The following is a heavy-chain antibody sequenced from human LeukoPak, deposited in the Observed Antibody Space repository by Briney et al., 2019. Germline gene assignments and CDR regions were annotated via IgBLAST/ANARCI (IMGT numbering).Heavy chain of an antibody. CDR1: GDSISDYY. Sequence: SETLSLTCIVSGDSISDYYWTWIRQPPGKRLEWIGYIRYNGYTNYSPSLKSRVTISIDTSKSQFSLKLTSVTAADAAVYYCARGAIPLSGVIDFWGQGTLVTVSS. CDR3: ARGAIPLSGVIDF. CDR2: IRYNGYT. J-gene: IGHJ4*02. V-gene: IGHV4-59*01. D-gene: IGHD2-8*01.